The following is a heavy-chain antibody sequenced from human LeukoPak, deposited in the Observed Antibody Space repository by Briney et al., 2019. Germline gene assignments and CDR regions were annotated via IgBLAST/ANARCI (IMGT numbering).Heavy chain of an antibody. CDR1: GGSISSSSYY. CDR2: IYYSRST. V-gene: IGHV4-39*01. J-gene: IGHJ2*01. D-gene: IGHD3-22*01. CDR3: ARGVTMIVVVIHDWYFDL. Sequence: PSETLSLTCTVSGGSISSSSYYWGWIRQPPGKGLEWIGSIYYSRSTYYNPSLKSRVTISVDTSKIQFSLKLSSLTAADTAVYYCARGVTMIVVVIHDWYFDLWGRGTLVTVSS.